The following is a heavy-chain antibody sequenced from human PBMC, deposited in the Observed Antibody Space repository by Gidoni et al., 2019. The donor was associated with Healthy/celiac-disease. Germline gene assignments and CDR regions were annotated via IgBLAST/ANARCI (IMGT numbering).Heavy chain of an antibody. CDR1: GLTFSAYA. J-gene: IGHJ4*02. D-gene: IGHD3-22*01. Sequence: EVQLLESGGGLVQPGGSLRLSCAASGLTFSAYAMGWVRQAHGTGLEGVAASSGSGGRKYYADSVKGRFTSSRDNSKNTLYLQMNSLRAEDTAVYYCAKDSSGYYKYWGQGTLVTVSS. CDR2: SSGSGGRK. CDR3: AKDSSGYYKY. V-gene: IGHV3-23*01.